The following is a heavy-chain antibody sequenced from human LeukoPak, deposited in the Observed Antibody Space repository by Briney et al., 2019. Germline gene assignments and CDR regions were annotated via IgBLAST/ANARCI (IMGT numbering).Heavy chain of an antibody. CDR2: IIPIFGTA. Sequence: ASVKVSCKASGGTFSSYAISWVRQAPGQGLEWMGGIIPIFGTANYAQKFQGRVTITADKSTSTAYTELSSLRSEDTAVYYCATGIGYCSGGSCYQKYYFDYWGQGTLVTVSS. D-gene: IGHD2-15*01. CDR1: GGTFSSYA. J-gene: IGHJ4*02. CDR3: ATGIGYCSGGSCYQKYYFDY. V-gene: IGHV1-69*06.